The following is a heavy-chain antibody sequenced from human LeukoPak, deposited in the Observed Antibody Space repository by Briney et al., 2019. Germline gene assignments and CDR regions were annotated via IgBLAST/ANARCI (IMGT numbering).Heavy chain of an antibody. CDR3: ARGYDCSSSSCYTLFDL. J-gene: IGHJ4*02. CDR1: DGSFSGYY. V-gene: IGHV4-34*01. CDR2: INDSGST. Sequence: PAETLSLTCAAYDGSFSGYYWSWVRQPSGKGLEWIGDINDSGSTNYNPSLKSRFTISVDTSKNQFSLKLSFVTAADTAVYYCARGYDCSSSSCYTLFDLWGQGTLVTVSS. D-gene: IGHD2-2*02.